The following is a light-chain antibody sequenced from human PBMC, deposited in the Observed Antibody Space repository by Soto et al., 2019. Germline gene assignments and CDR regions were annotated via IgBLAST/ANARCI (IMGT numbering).Light chain of an antibody. Sequence: IQMTQSPSSLSASVGDRVTITCRASQGVRADVGWYQQKPGKAPKLLISSASTLQSGVPSRFSGSGSGTDVTLTISDLQPEDFATYYCLQESNYPLTFGGGTKVEIK. CDR2: SAS. CDR3: LQESNYPLT. J-gene: IGKJ4*01. CDR1: QGVRAD. V-gene: IGKV1-6*01.